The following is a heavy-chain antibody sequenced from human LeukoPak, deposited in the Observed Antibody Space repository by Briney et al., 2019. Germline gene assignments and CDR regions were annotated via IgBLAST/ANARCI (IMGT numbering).Heavy chain of an antibody. V-gene: IGHV1-2*02. D-gene: IGHD2-2*01. CDR3: ARGPRWCSSTSCYASGYSYGSLTGYYYYMDV. Sequence: GASVKVSCKASGYTFTGYYMHWVRQAPGQGLEWMGWINPNSGGTIYAQKFQGRVTMTRDTSISTAYMELSRLRSDDTAVYYCARGPRWCSSTSCYASGYSYGSLTGYYYYMDVWGKGTTVTVSS. J-gene: IGHJ6*03. CDR1: GYTFTGYY. CDR2: INPNSGGT.